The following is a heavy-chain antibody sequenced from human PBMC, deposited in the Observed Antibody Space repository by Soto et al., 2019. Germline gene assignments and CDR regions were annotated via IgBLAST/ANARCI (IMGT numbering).Heavy chain of an antibody. J-gene: IGHJ3*02. V-gene: IGHV3-21*01. CDR3: ASPTTFFRDAFDI. CDR2: ISSSSSDI. CDR1: GFTFSSYS. D-gene: IGHD1-26*01. Sequence: PGGSLRLSCSASGFTFSSYSMNWVRQAPGKGLEWVSSISSSSSDIYYADSVKGRFTISRDNAKNSLYLQMNSLRAEDTAVYYCASPTTFFRDAFDIWGQGTMVTVSS.